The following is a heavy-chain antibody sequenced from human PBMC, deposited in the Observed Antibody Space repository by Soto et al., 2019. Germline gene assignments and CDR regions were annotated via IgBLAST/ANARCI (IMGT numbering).Heavy chain of an antibody. Sequence: EVQLLESGGGLVQPGGSLRLSCAASGFTFSSYAMSWVRQAPGKGLEWVSAISGSGGSTYYADSVKGRFTISRDNSKNTLYLQMNSRRVEDTAVYYCAKRWDEWFGEFYYMDVWGKGTTVTVSS. CDR3: AKRWDEWFGEFYYMDV. D-gene: IGHD3-10*01. CDR2: ISGSGGST. J-gene: IGHJ6*03. V-gene: IGHV3-23*01. CDR1: GFTFSSYA.